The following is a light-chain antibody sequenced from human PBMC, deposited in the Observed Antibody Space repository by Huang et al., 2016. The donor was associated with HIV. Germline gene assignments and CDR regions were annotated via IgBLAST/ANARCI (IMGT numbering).Light chain of an antibody. V-gene: IGKV3-11*01. CDR2: DAS. CDR3: QQRSAWPLT. Sequence: EIVLTQSPATLSLSPGERATLSCRASQSVRSYLAWYQQKPGQAPRLLIYDASKRATGFPARFSGSGSGTDVTLTISNLQSEDFAVYYCQQRSAWPLTFGGGTKVEI. CDR1: QSVRSY. J-gene: IGKJ4*01.